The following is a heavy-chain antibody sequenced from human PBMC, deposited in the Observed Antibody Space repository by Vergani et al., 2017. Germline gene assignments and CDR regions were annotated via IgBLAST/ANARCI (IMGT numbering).Heavy chain of an antibody. CDR3: ARDPDTAMASDY. CDR1: GGSISSSNW. D-gene: IGHD5-18*01. CDR2: IYHSAST. J-gene: IGHJ4*02. V-gene: IGHV4-4*02. Sequence: QVQLQESGPGLVKPSGTLSLTCAVSGGSISSSNWWSWVRPPPGKGLEWIGEIYHSASTNYHPSLKSLVTISVDKSKNQFSLKLSSVTAADTAVYYCARDPDTAMASDYWGQGTLVTVSS.